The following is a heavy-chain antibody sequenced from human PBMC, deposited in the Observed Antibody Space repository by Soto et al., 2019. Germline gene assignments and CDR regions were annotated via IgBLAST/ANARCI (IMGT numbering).Heavy chain of an antibody. D-gene: IGHD4-4*01. CDR3: ARVNYSPPYYYYYGMDV. CDR2: ISAYNGNT. V-gene: IGHV1-18*01. Sequence: QVQLVQSGAEVKKPGASVKVSCKASGYTFTSYGISWVRQAPGQGLEWMGWISAYNGNTNYAQKLQGRVTMTTDISTSTAYMELRSLRSDDTAVYYCARVNYSPPYYYYYGMDVWGQGTTVTVSS. CDR1: GYTFTSYG. J-gene: IGHJ6*02.